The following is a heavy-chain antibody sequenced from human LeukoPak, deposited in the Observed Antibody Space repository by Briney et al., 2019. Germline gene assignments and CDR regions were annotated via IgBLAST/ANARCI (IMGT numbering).Heavy chain of an antibody. CDR3: ARDLESFGYSYAYY. V-gene: IGHV3-21*01. Sequence: GGSLRLSCAASGFTFSSYSMNWVRQAPGKGLEWVSSISSSSSYIYYADSVKGRFTISRDNAKNSLYLQMNSLRAEDTAVYYCARDLESFGYSYAYYWGQGTLVTVSS. CDR2: ISSSSSYI. J-gene: IGHJ4*02. D-gene: IGHD5-18*01. CDR1: GFTFSSYS.